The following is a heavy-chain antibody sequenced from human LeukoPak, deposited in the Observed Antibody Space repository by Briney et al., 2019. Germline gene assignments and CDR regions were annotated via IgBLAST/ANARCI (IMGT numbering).Heavy chain of an antibody. D-gene: IGHD3-10*01. CDR3: ARGNHMSGRYHD. CDR2: INHGGTT. J-gene: IGHJ4*02. V-gene: IGHV4-34*01. Sequence: PSETLSLTCTVYGAWVSGGSFSDPYYWTWIRQPPGKGLEWIGEINHGGTTNYSPSLKSRVTISLDTSKTQFSLRLSSVTAADTAVYYCARGNHMSGRYHDWGQGTLVTVSS. CDR1: GAWVSGGSFSDPYY.